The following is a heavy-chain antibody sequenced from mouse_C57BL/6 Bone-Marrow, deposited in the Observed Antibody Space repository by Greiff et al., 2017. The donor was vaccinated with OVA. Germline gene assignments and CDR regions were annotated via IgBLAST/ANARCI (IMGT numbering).Heavy chain of an antibody. CDR2: IRNKANGYTT. CDR1: GFTFTDYY. J-gene: IGHJ2*01. CDR3: ARYTYDLDY. V-gene: IGHV7-3*01. D-gene: IGHD2-3*01. Sequence: VQLVESGGGLVQPGGSLSLSCAASGFTFTDYYMSWVRQPPGKALEWLGFIRNKANGYTTEYSASVKGRFTISRDNSQSILYLQMNALRAEDSATYYCARYTYDLDYWGQGTTLTVSS.